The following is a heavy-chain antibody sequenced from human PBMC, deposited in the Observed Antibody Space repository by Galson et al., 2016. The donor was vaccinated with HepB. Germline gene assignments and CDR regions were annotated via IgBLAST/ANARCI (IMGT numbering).Heavy chain of an antibody. CDR1: GYTFTTYY. Sequence: SVKVSCKASGYTFTTYYLHWVRQAPGQGLEWMGVIYPSGGSTTSAQKFQGRVTMTRDTSTSTVYMELNSLRSEETAVYYCAREYRGGWFDYWGQGTLVTVSS. CDR3: AREYRGGWFDY. V-gene: IGHV1-46*01. CDR2: IYPSGGST. J-gene: IGHJ4*02. D-gene: IGHD1-26*01.